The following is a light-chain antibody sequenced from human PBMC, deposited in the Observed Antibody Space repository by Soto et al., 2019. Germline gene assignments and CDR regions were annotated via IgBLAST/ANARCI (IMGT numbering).Light chain of an antibody. V-gene: IGKV3-20*01. J-gene: IGKJ1*01. Sequence: EIVLTQSPGFLSLSPGERATLSCRASESVSSTYLAWYQQKPGQAPRLLIYGASTRATGIPDRFSGSGSGTDFTLTISRLEPEDFAVFYCHHYGSSLWTFGQGTKVEIK. CDR3: HHYGSSLWT. CDR2: GAS. CDR1: ESVSSTY.